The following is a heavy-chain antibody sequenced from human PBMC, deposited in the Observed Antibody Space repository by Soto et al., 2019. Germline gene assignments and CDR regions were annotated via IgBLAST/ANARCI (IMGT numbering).Heavy chain of an antibody. Sequence: PSETLSLTCAVSGGSISSGGYSWSWIRQPPGKGLEWIGYIYHSGSTYYNPSLKSRVTISVDRSKNQFSLKLSSVTAADTAVYYCASGGEDYYDSSGYYFFSYLQHWGQGTLVTVSS. CDR3: ASGGEDYYDSSGYYFFSYLQH. CDR2: IYHSGST. D-gene: IGHD3-22*01. J-gene: IGHJ1*01. CDR1: GGSISSGGYS. V-gene: IGHV4-30-2*01.